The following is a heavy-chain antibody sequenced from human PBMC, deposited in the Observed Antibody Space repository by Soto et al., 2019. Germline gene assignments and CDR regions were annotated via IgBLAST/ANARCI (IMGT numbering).Heavy chain of an antibody. CDR3: ATSTYYDFWSGYAGVYYYYYGMDV. CDR2: IFSNDEK. Sequence: QVTLKESGPVLVKPTETLTLTCTVSGFSLSNARMGVSWIRQPPGKALEWLAHIFSNDEKSYSTSLKSRLTLSKDTSKSQVVLTMTNMDPVDTATYYCATSTYYDFWSGYAGVYYYYYGMDVWGQGTTVTVSS. CDR1: GFSLSNARMG. D-gene: IGHD3-3*01. J-gene: IGHJ6*02. V-gene: IGHV2-26*01.